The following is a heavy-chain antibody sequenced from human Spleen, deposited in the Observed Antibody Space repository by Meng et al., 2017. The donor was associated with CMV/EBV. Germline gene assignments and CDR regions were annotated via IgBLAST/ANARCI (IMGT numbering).Heavy chain of an antibody. Sequence: GESLKISCAASGFTFSSYAMHWVRQAPGKGLEWVSVIYSGGSTYYADSVKGRFTISRDNSKNTLYLQMNSLRAEDTAVYYCARDPSDYGDDYWGQGTLVTVSS. J-gene: IGHJ4*02. V-gene: IGHV3-66*02. CDR2: IYSGGST. D-gene: IGHD4-17*01. CDR1: GFTFSSYA. CDR3: ARDPSDYGDDY.